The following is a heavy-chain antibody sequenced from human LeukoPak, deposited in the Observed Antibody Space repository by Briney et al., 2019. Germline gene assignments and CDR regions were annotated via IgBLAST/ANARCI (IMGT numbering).Heavy chain of an antibody. Sequence: PGGSLRLSCAASGFTFSSYAMHWVRQAPGKGLEWVAVISYDGSNKYYADSVKGRFIISRDNSKNTLYLQMNSLRAEDTAVYYCARDLEDYDILTGYYSWFDPWGQGTLVTVSS. D-gene: IGHD3-9*01. CDR1: GFTFSSYA. CDR2: ISYDGSNK. V-gene: IGHV3-30*01. J-gene: IGHJ5*02. CDR3: ARDLEDYDILTGYYSWFDP.